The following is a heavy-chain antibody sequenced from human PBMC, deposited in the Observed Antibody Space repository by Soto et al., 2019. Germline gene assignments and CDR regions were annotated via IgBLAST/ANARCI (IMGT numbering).Heavy chain of an antibody. Sequence: SLRLSCAASGFTFSSYGMHWVRQAPGKWLEWVAVIWYDGSNKYYADSVKGRFTISRDNSKNTLYLQMNSLRAEDTAVYYCARKKIKGIPGTTSAFDIWGQGTMVTVSS. CDR2: IWYDGSNK. CDR1: GFTFSSYG. V-gene: IGHV3-33*01. CDR3: ARKKIKGIPGTTSAFDI. J-gene: IGHJ3*02. D-gene: IGHD1-7*01.